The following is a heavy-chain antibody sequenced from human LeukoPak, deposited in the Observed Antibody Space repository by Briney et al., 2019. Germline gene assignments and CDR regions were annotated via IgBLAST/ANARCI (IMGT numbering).Heavy chain of an antibody. CDR1: GYTFTGYY. J-gene: IGHJ4*02. CDR2: INPNSGGT. D-gene: IGHD5-18*01. CDR3: ARGRGYSYGYNDVDY. V-gene: IGHV1-2*02. Sequence: ASVKVSCKASGYTFTGYYMHWVRQASGQGLEWMGWINPNSGGTNYAQKFQGRVTMTRDTSISTAYMELSRLRSDDTAVYYCARGRGYSYGYNDVDYWGQGTLVTVSS.